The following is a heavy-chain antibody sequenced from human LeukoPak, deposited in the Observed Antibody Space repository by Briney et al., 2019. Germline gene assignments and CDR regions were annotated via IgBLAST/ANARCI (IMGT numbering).Heavy chain of an antibody. J-gene: IGHJ6*03. CDR3: ARGHYGGNIPRYYYMDV. V-gene: IGHV1-8*01. CDR2: MNPNSGNT. D-gene: IGHD4-23*01. Sequence: GASVKVSCKASGYTFTSYDINWVRQATGQGLEWMGWMNPNSGNTGYTQKFPGRVTMTRNTSISTAYMELSSLRSDDTAVYYCARGHYGGNIPRYYYMDVWGKGTTVTVSS. CDR1: GYTFTSYD.